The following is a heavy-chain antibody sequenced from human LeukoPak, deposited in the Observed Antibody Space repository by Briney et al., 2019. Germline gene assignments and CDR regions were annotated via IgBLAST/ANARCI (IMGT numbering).Heavy chain of an antibody. J-gene: IGHJ6*03. CDR1: GFTFSSYS. CDR2: ISTSSSYI. CDR3: ARDQQLKYYYYMDV. Sequence: TTGGSLRLSCAASGFTFSSYSMNWVRQAPGKGLEWASSISTSSSYIHYADSVRGRFTISRDNAKNTLYLQMNSLRAEDTAVYYCARDQQLKYYYYMDVWGKGTTVTISS. V-gene: IGHV3-21*01. D-gene: IGHD6-13*01.